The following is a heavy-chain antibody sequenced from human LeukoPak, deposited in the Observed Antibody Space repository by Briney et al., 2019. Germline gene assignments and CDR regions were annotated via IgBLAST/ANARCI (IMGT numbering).Heavy chain of an antibody. CDR1: GGSISSSSYY. V-gene: IGHV4-39*07. J-gene: IGHJ4*02. Sequence: SETLSLTCTVSGGSISSSSYYWGWIRQPPGKGLEWIGSIYYSGSTYYNPSLKSRVTISVDTSKNQFSLKLSSVTAADTAVYYCARETHTLLHLDYWGQGTLVTVSS. CDR2: IYYSGST. CDR3: ARETHTLLHLDY.